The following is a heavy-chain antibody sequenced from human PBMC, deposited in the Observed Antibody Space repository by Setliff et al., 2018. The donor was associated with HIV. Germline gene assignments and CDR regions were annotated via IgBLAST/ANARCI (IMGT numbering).Heavy chain of an antibody. CDR1: GYFFLSSW. J-gene: IGHJ4*02. CDR2: IYPGDSAI. CDR3: TRRRRAPGTGDLEAY. V-gene: IGHV5-51*01. D-gene: IGHD3-9*01. Sequence: GESLKISCQGSGYFFLSSWIGWVRQMPGKGLEWIGVIYPGDSAIRYSPSFQGQVSISADTSITTAYLQWSSLKASDTAMYYCTRRRRAPGTGDLEAYWGQGTLVTVSS.